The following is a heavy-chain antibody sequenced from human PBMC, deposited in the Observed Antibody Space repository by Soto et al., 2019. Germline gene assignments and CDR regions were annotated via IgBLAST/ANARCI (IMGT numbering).Heavy chain of an antibody. J-gene: IGHJ4*02. CDR2: IYHSGST. D-gene: IGHD2-15*01. CDR1: GGSISSGGYS. V-gene: IGHV4-30-2*01. CDR3: AIGRYSGGWDY. Sequence: SETLSLTCAVSGGSISSGGYSWSWIRQPPGKGLEWIGYIYHSGSTYYNPSLKSRVTISEDRSKNQFYLKLSSVTAADTAVYYCAIGRYSGGWDYWGQGTLATVSS.